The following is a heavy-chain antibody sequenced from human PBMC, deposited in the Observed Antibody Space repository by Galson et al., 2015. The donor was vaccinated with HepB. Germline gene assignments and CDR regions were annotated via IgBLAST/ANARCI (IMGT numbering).Heavy chain of an antibody. V-gene: IGHV1-18*01. D-gene: IGHD2-15*01. J-gene: IGHJ5*02. CDR3: ARGALVGVVGGSQNNWFAP. CDR2: ISPYNRDT. Sequence: SVKVSCKASGYTFSTYSITWVRQAPRQGLEWMGWISPYNRDTNYERKFQGRATMTTDTFTSTAYMELRSLRSDDTAFYYCARGALVGVVGGSQNNWFAPWGQGTLVTVSS. CDR1: GYTFSTYS.